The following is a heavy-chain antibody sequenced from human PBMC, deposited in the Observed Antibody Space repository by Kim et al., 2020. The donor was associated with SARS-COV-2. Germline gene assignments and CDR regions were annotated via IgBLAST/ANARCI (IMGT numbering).Heavy chain of an antibody. V-gene: IGHV3-30*18. CDR2: ISYDGSNK. Sequence: GGSLRLSCAASGFTFSSYGMHWVRQAPGKGLEWVAVISYDGSNKYYADSVKGRFTISRDNSKNTLYLQMNSLRAEDTAVYYCAKDAELGGDSSEEYFDYWGQGTLVTVSS. J-gene: IGHJ4*02. D-gene: IGHD7-27*01. CDR3: AKDAELGGDSSEEYFDY. CDR1: GFTFSSYG.